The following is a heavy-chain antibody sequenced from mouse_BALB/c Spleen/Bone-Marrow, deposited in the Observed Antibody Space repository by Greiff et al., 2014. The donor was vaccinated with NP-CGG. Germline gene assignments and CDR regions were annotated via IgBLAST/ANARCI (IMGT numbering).Heavy chain of an antibody. Sequence: EVQLQQSGAELVKPGASVKLSCTTSGFNIKDTYIHWVKQRPEQGLEWIGRIDPANGNTKYDPEFQGKATITADTSSNTAYLHLSSLTSVDTAVYSCAHDAPFAYWGQGTLVTVSA. CDR1: GFNIKDTY. D-gene: IGHD2-3*01. CDR3: AHDAPFAY. J-gene: IGHJ3*01. V-gene: IGHV14-3*02. CDR2: IDPANGNT.